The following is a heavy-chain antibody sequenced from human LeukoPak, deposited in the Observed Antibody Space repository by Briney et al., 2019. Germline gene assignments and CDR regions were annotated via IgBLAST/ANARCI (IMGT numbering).Heavy chain of an antibody. J-gene: IGHJ4*02. CDR1: GYSISRDYY. CDR2: IHHSGST. D-gene: IGHD3-3*01. V-gene: IGHV4-38-2*02. CDR3: WTTYYDFWSGYFHFDY. Sequence: SETLSLTCTVSGYSISRDYYWGWIRQPPGKGLEWIGSIHHSGSTYYNPSLKSRVTISVDTSKNQFSLKLSSVTAADTAVYYCWTTYYDFWSGYFHFDYWGQGTLVTVSS.